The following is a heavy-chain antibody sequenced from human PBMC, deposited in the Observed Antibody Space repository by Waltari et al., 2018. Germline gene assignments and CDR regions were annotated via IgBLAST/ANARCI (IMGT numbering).Heavy chain of an antibody. CDR3: ARREGYNSLDY. V-gene: IGHV4-30-4*01. Sequence: QVQLQESGPGLVKPSQTLSLTCSVSGGSVNNGEFFWSWIRQPTGKGLEWIGYIYYSGGTYYNPSLKSRLTMSVDTSKNQFSLNLRSVTAADTAVYYCARREGYNSLDYWGQGILVTVSS. CDR2: IYYSGGT. J-gene: IGHJ4*02. D-gene: IGHD1-1*01. CDR1: GGSVNNGEFF.